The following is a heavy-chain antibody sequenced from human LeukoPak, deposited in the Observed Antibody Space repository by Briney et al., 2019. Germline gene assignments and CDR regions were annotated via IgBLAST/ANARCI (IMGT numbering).Heavy chain of an antibody. V-gene: IGHV3-48*03. CDR2: ISSSSNTI. CDR1: GFTFRSYE. J-gene: IGHJ3*02. CDR3: TRGGYCSGGSCYGSFDI. D-gene: IGHD2-15*01. Sequence: GGSLRLSCTASGFTFRSYEINWVRQAPGKGLEWVSYISSSSNTIYYADSVKGRFTISRDNAKNSLYLHMNSLRAEDTADYYCTRGGYCSGGSCYGSFDIWGQGTMVTVSS.